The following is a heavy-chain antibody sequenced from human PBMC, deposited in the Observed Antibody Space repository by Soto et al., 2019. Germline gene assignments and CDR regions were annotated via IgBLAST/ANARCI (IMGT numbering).Heavy chain of an antibody. V-gene: IGHV1-3*01. J-gene: IGHJ6*02. CDR1: GYTFTSYA. Sequence: GASVKVSCKASGYTFTSYAMHWVRQAPGQRLEWMGWINAGNGNTKYSQKFQGRVTITRDTSASTAYMELSSLRSEDTAVYYCARDWLGYCSSTSCLPDYYGMDVWGQGTTVTV. CDR2: INAGNGNT. CDR3: ARDWLGYCSSTSCLPDYYGMDV. D-gene: IGHD2-2*01.